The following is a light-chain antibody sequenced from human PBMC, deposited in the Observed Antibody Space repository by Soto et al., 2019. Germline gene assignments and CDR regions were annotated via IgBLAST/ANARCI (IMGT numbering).Light chain of an antibody. J-gene: IGKJ5*01. V-gene: IGKV3-11*01. CDR3: QQRSNWPIT. Sequence: EIVLTQSPATLSLSPGESATLSCRASQSVTKYLVWYQQKPGQAPRLLISDASYRATGIPARFSGSGSGTDFTLTISSLEPEDFALYYCQQRSNWPITFGHGTRLEIK. CDR1: QSVTKY. CDR2: DAS.